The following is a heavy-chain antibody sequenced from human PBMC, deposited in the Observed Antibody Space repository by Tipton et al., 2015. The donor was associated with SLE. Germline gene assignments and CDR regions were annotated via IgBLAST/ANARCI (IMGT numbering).Heavy chain of an antibody. V-gene: IGHV4-38-2*02. CDR1: GYPIGSGYY. J-gene: IGHJ2*01. D-gene: IGHD6-19*01. CDR3: ARGGYNSGWYRDGWYFDL. Sequence: TLSLTCTVSGYPIGSGYYWGWIRQPLGKGLEWIGSMYHSGDTFYNPSLKSRLTISVDTSKNQFSLKLNSVTAADTAVYYCARGGYNSGWYRDGWYFDLWGQGTLVTVSS. CDR2: MYHSGDT.